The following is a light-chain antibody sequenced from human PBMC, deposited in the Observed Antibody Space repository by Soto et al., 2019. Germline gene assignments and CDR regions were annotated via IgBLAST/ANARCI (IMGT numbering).Light chain of an antibody. CDR2: EVS. J-gene: IGLJ1*01. Sequence: QSALTQPASVSGSPGQSITISCTGTSSDVGGYNYVSWYQQHPGKAPKLMIYEVSNRPSGVSNRFSGSKSGNTASLTISGLQAEDEADYNCSSYTSISTLVFGTGTKVTVL. V-gene: IGLV2-14*01. CDR3: SSYTSISTLV. CDR1: SSDVGGYNY.